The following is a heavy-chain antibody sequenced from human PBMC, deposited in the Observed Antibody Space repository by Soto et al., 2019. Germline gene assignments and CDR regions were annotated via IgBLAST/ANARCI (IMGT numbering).Heavy chain of an antibody. CDR2: ISPIFGTP. J-gene: IGHJ4*02. CDR3: ARDRDDYGSGNYYNRIDF. Sequence: QVQLVQSGAEVKKPGSSVKVSCKASGGIFSTYAISWLRQAPGQGLEWMGGISPIFGTPNYAQRFQGGVTITADESTSTAYMELSRRRSEDTAVYYCARDRDDYGSGNYYNRIDFWGQGTLVTVSS. D-gene: IGHD3-10*01. CDR1: GGIFSTYA. V-gene: IGHV1-69*01.